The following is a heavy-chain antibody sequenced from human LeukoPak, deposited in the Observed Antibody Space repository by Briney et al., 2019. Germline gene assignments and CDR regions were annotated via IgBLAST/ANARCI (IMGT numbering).Heavy chain of an antibody. D-gene: IGHD2-2*01. CDR1: GFTFSIYP. CDR2: VSEDGNKK. J-gene: IGHJ6*03. V-gene: IGHV3-30*01. CDR3: ARGQLLLEGYFYYMDV. Sequence: GRSLRLSCAASGFTFSIYPMHWARPAPGKGLEWMAVVSEDGNKKFDADFVKGRFTISRDNSKNTLYLQMNSPRGEDTAVYYCARGQLLLEGYFYYMDVWGKGTTVTVSS.